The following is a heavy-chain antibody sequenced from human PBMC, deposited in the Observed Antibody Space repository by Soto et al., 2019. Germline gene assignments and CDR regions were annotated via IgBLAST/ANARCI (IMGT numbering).Heavy chain of an antibody. D-gene: IGHD6-19*01. V-gene: IGHV3-23*01. Sequence: EVQLLESGGGLVQPGGSLRLSCAASGFTFSSYAMSWVRQAPGKGLQWVSAISGSGSSAYYADSVRGQVTISGDNSKNSRYLQLYCRRAADTAVYHCAKESRGEYSGDWYGDFDFWGLGTLVTVS. J-gene: IGHJ4*02. CDR2: ISGSGSSA. CDR1: GFTFSSYA. CDR3: AKESRGEYSGDWYGDFDF.